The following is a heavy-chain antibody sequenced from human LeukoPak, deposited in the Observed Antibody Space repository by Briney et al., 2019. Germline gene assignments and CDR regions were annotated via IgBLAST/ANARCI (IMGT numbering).Heavy chain of an antibody. J-gene: IGHJ4*02. D-gene: IGHD5-18*01. CDR2: ISGSGDTT. Sequence: PGGSLRLSCAASGFSFSSYAMIWVRQAPGKGLEWVSVISGSGDTTYYADSVKGRFIISRDNSKNTMYVQMNSLRAEDTAVYYCAKFRLPPTVATAMINSYFFDYWGQGTLVTVSS. CDR1: GFSFSSYA. CDR3: AKFRLPPTVATAMINSYFFDY. V-gene: IGHV3-23*01.